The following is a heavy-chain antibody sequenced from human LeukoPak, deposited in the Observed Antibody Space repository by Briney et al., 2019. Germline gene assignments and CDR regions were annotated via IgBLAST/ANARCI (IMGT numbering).Heavy chain of an antibody. CDR3: ARDFSGSYGSDY. Sequence: GSSVKVSCKASGGTFSTYAISWVRQAPGQGLEWMGGIIPIFGTANYAQKFQGRVTITADESTSTAYMELSSLRSEDTAVYYCARDFSGSYGSDYWGQGTLVTVSS. CDR2: IIPIFGTA. J-gene: IGHJ4*02. V-gene: IGHV1-69*01. CDR1: GGTFSTYA. D-gene: IGHD1-26*01.